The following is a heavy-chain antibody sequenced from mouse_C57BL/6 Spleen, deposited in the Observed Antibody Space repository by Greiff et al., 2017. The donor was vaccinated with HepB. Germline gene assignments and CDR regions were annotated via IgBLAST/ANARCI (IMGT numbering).Heavy chain of an antibody. V-gene: IGHV5S21*01. D-gene: IGHD2-5*01. CDR3: TGLYSNYVMDY. CDR2: ISSGGDYI. J-gene: IGHJ4*01. CDR1: GFTFSSYA. Sequence: EVKLVESGEGLVKPGGSLKLSCAASGFTFSSYAMSWVRQTPEKRLEWVAYISSGGDYIYYADTVKGRFTISRDNARNTLYLQMSSLKSEDTAMYYCTGLYSNYVMDYWGQGTSVTVSS.